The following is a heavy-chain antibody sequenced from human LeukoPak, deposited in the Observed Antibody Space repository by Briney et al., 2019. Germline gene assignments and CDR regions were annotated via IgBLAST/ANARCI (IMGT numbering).Heavy chain of an antibody. CDR2: IRYDGSNK. J-gene: IGHJ4*02. V-gene: IGHV3-30*02. D-gene: IGHD5-12*01. Sequence: PGGSLRLSCAASGFTFSSYGMHWVRQAPGKGLEWVAFIRYDGSNKYYADSVKGRFTISRDNSKNTLYLQMNSLRAEDTAVYYCAKDRYSGYDIGYFDYWGQGTLVTVSS. CDR3: AKDRYSGYDIGYFDY. CDR1: GFTFSSYG.